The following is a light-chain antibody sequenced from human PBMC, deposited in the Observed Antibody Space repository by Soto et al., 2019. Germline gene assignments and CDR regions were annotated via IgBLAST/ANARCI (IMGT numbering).Light chain of an antibody. Sequence: QSVLTQPPSVSGAPGQRVTISCTGNSSNIGAGYDVHWYQQLPRTAPKLLISGNSNRPSGVPDRFSGSKSGTSASLAITGLQAEDEADYYCQSYDSSLSGRVVFGGGTKLTVL. J-gene: IGLJ2*01. CDR1: SSNIGAGYD. V-gene: IGLV1-40*01. CDR3: QSYDSSLSGRVV. CDR2: GNS.